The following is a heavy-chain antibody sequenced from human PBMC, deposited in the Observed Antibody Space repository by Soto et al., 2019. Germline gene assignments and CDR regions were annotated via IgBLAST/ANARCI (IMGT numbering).Heavy chain of an antibody. Sequence: SETLSLTCAVSGYSISSGYYWGWIRQHPGKGLEWIGSIYHSGSTYYNPSLKSRVTISVDTSKNQFSLKLSSVTAADTAVYYCARVHGWNFDYLGQGTLVTVSS. CDR1: GYSISSGYY. D-gene: IGHD6-19*01. CDR3: ARVHGWNFDY. V-gene: IGHV4-38-2*01. CDR2: IYHSGST. J-gene: IGHJ4*02.